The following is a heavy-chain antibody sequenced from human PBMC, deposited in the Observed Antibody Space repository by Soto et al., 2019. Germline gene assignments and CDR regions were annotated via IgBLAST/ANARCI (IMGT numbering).Heavy chain of an antibody. CDR2: INPSGGST. CDR1: GYTFTSYY. Sequence: AASVKVSCKASGYTFTSYYMHWVRQAPGQGLEWMGIINPSGGSTSYAQKFQGRVTMTRDTSTSTVYMELSSLRSEDTAVYYCARESYYDFWSGYYRYGMDVWGQGTTVTVYS. J-gene: IGHJ6*02. CDR3: ARESYYDFWSGYYRYGMDV. V-gene: IGHV1-46*01. D-gene: IGHD3-3*01.